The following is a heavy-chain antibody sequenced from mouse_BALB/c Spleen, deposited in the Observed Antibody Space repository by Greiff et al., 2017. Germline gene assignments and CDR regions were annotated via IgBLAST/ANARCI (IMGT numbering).Heavy chain of an antibody. Sequence: EVKLVESGGGLVQPGGSLKLSCAASGFTFSSYGMSWVRQTPDKRLELVATINSNGGSTYYPDSVKGRFTISRDNAKNTLYLQMSSLKSEDTAMYYCARDRGGSYSSFWGQGTLVTVSA. V-gene: IGHV5-6-3*01. CDR3: ARDRGGSYSSF. CDR1: GFTFSSYG. CDR2: INSNGGST. D-gene: IGHD1-1*01. J-gene: IGHJ3*01.